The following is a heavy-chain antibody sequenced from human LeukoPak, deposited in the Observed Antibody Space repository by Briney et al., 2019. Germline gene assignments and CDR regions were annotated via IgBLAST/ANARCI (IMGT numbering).Heavy chain of an antibody. CDR1: GGSISSYY. CDR3: ASHLWFGEFMFDP. J-gene: IGHJ5*02. D-gene: IGHD3-10*01. V-gene: IGHV4-59*01. Sequence: SETLSLTCTVSGGSISSYYWSWIRQPPGKGLEWIGYIYYSGSTNYNPSLKSRVTISVDTSKNQFSLKLSSVTAADTAVYYCASHLWFGEFMFDPWGQGTLVTVSS. CDR2: IYYSGST.